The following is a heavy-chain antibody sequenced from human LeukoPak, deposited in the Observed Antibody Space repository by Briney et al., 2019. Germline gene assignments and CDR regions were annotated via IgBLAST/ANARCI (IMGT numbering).Heavy chain of an antibody. CDR1: GFIFRNYW. J-gene: IGHJ4*02. CDR3: AREGASGYEACFDY. V-gene: IGHV3-74*01. CDR2: INPDGITT. Sequence: GGSLRLSCAASGFIFRNYWMHWVRQVPGKGLVWVSRINPDGITTTYTDSVKGRFTISRDNAKNSLYLQMNSLRAEDTAVYYCAREGASGYEACFDYWGQGTLVTVSS. D-gene: IGHD5-12*01.